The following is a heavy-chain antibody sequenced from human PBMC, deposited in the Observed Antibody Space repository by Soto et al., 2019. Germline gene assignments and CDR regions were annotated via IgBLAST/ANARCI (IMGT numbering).Heavy chain of an antibody. J-gene: IGHJ4*02. CDR3: ASGGQTIIPKD. D-gene: IGHD3-9*01. CDR2: INHSGST. Sequence: SETLSLTCAVYGGSFSGCYWSWIRQPPGKGLDWIGEINHSGSTNYNPSLKSRVTISVDTSKNQFSLKLSSVTAADTAVYYCASGGQTIIPKDWGQGTLVTASS. V-gene: IGHV4-34*01. CDR1: GGSFSGCY.